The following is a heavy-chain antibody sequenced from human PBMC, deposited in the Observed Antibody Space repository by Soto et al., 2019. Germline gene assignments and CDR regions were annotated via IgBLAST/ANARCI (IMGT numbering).Heavy chain of an antibody. D-gene: IGHD2-8*01. CDR3: AKVRLTDYLRYAPHL. Sequence: ESGGGLVQPGGSLRLACAASGFTFNNYAMNWVRQAPGRGLEWVSIISPNGDSTYYADSVKGRFTTSRDNSQNTVFLQMNSLRAEDTAIYFCAKVRLTDYLRYAPHLWGQGTLVSVSS. CDR2: ISPNGDST. J-gene: IGHJ3*01. V-gene: IGHV3-23*01. CDR1: GFTFNNYA.